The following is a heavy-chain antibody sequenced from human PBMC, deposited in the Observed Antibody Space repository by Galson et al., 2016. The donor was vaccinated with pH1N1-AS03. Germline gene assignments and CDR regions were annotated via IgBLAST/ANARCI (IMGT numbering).Heavy chain of an antibody. D-gene: IGHD3-16*01. J-gene: IGHJ4*02. CDR1: GFTFSSYS. V-gene: IGHV3-21*01. CDR2: ISSGNTYI. Sequence: SLRLSCAASGFTFSSYSMNWVRQAPGKGLEWVSYISSGNTYIHYVDSVKGRFTISRDNAKNSLYLQMNSLRAEDTAVYCCARGGGYVANFDYWGRGTLVTV. CDR3: ARGGGYVANFDY.